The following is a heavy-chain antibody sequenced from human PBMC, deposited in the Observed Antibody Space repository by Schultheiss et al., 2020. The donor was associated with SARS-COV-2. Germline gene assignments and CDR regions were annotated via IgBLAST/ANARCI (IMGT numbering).Heavy chain of an antibody. CDR1: GYSISSGYY. J-gene: IGHJ6*04. CDR3: ASLRG. V-gene: IGHV4-38-2*01. CDR2: IYHSGST. Sequence: SETLSLTCDVSGYSISSGYYWGWIRQPPGKGLEWIGSIYHSGSTYYNPSLKSRVTISVDTSKNQFSLKLSSVTAADTAVYYCASLRGWGTGTTVTVSS.